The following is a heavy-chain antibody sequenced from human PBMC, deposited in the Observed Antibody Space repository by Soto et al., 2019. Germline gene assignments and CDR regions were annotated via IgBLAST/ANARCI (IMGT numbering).Heavy chain of an antibody. CDR3: ARDRWSSSWYFDNWFDP. CDR1: GDSVSSNRAA. Sequence: SPTLSLTCAISGDSVSSNRAAWNWLRQSPSRGVEWLGGTCYRSKWYNDYAVSVKSRITINPDTSKNQFSLQLNSVTPEATAVYYCARDRWSSSWYFDNWFDPWGQGTLVTVSS. CDR2: TCYRSKWYN. D-gene: IGHD6-13*01. V-gene: IGHV6-1*01. J-gene: IGHJ5*02.